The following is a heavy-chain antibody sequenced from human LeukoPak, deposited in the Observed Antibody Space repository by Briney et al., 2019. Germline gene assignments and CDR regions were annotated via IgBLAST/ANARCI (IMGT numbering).Heavy chain of an antibody. Sequence: VASVKVSCKASGYTFTSYDVNWVRQATGQGLEWMGWMNPKNGNTGYAQKFQGRVTMTRNTSISTAYMELNSLRAEDTAVYYCAKTLRDTAMEIGGYFDYWGQGTLVTVSS. J-gene: IGHJ4*02. D-gene: IGHD5-18*01. CDR2: MNPKNGNT. CDR1: GYTFTSYD. CDR3: AKTLRDTAMEIGGYFDY. V-gene: IGHV1-8*01.